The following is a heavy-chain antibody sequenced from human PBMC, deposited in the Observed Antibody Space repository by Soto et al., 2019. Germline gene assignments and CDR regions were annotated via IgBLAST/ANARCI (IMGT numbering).Heavy chain of an antibody. CDR2: INHSGST. CDR1: GGSFSDNY. Sequence: QVLLQQWGAGLLKASETLSLTCAVYGGSFSDNYWSWIRQPPGKGLEWIGEINHSGSTNYSPSLKSRVTISVDTSQSQFSLKLSYVTAADTAVYYCAREGGGYFWSGFYRYYYMGVWGKWTTVTVSS. J-gene: IGHJ6*03. D-gene: IGHD3-3*01. CDR3: AREGGGYFWSGFYRYYYMGV. V-gene: IGHV4-34*01.